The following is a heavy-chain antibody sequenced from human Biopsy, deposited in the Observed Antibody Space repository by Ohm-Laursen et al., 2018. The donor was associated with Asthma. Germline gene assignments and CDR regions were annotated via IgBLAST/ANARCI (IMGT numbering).Heavy chain of an antibody. CDR3: ARDRYNNFWGGYYPTAFDH. CDR1: GFTFRNFG. CDR2: ISSDVRE. V-gene: IGHV3-30*03. D-gene: IGHD3-3*01. Sequence: SLRLSCSACGFTFRNFGMHWVRQAPGKGLEWVALISSDVREWYADSVKGRFTISRDNSKNTLDLQMNSLRDEDTAAYYCARDRYNNFWGGYYPTAFDHWGQGTPVAVSS. J-gene: IGHJ4*02.